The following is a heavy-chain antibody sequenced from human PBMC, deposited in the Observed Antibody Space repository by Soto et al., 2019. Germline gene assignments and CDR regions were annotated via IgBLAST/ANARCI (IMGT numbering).Heavy chain of an antibody. V-gene: IGHV4-34*01. Sequence: SETLSLTCAVYGGSFSGYYWSWIRQPPGKGLEWIGEINHSGSTNYNPSLKSRVTISVDTSKNQFSLKLSSVTAADTAVYYCARVVRRMRGYYYDSSGYDDKTWFDPWGQGTLVTVSS. CDR1: GGSFSGYY. CDR2: INHSGST. CDR3: ARVVRRMRGYYYDSSGYDDKTWFDP. J-gene: IGHJ5*02. D-gene: IGHD3-22*01.